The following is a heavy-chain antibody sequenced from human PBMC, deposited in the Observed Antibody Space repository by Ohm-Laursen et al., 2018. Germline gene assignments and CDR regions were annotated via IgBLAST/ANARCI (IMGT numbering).Heavy chain of an antibody. CDR3: VHSSSSSSPDY. V-gene: IGHV2-5*01. Sequence: TQTLTLTCTFSGLSLSTFGVGVGWIRQPPGKALEWLALIYWHDDKRYSPSLKSRLTITKDTSKNQVVLTMTNMDPVDTATYYCVHSSSSSSPDYWGQGTLVTVSS. D-gene: IGHD6-13*01. J-gene: IGHJ4*02. CDR1: GLSLSTFGVG. CDR2: IYWHDDK.